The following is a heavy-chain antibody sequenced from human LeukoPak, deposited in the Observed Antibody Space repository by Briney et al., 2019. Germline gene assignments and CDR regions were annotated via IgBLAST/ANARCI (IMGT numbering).Heavy chain of an antibody. D-gene: IGHD5-24*01. Sequence: PSESLSLTCTVSGGSISSNNHYWGWIRQPPGKGLEWIGSSCYSGSTYYSPSLKSRVTISVDTSKNQFSLKLNSVTAADTAVYYCARTFGYTPHAPFDYWGQGSLVAV. CDR3: ARTFGYTPHAPFDY. CDR1: GGSISSNNHY. J-gene: IGHJ4*02. CDR2: SCYSGST. V-gene: IGHV4-39*01.